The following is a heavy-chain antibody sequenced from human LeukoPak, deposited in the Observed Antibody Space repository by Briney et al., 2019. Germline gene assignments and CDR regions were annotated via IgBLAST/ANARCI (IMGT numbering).Heavy chain of an antibody. CDR3: ARDRSGRWELLQRYFDY. J-gene: IGHJ4*02. D-gene: IGHD1-26*01. CDR2: ISYDGSNK. Sequence: GGSLRLSCAASGFTFSSYAMLWVRQAPGKGLERVAVISYDGSNKYYADSVKGRFTISRDNSKNTLYLQMNSLRAEDTAVYYCARDRSGRWELLQRYFDYRGQGTLVTVSS. CDR1: GFTFSSYA. V-gene: IGHV3-30-3*01.